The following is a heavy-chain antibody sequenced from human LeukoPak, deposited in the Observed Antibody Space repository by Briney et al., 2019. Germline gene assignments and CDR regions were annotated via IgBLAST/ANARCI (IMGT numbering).Heavy chain of an antibody. V-gene: IGHV4-34*01. D-gene: IGHD6-19*01. CDR3: ASESVAVALPDY. CDR2: INHSGST. CDR1: GGSFSGYY. Sequence: SETLSLTCAVYGGSFSGYYWSWIRQPPGKGLEWIGEINHSGSTNYNPSLKRPVTISVHTSNTQFSLKLSSVTAADTAVYYCASESVAVALPDYWGQGTLVTVSS. J-gene: IGHJ4*02.